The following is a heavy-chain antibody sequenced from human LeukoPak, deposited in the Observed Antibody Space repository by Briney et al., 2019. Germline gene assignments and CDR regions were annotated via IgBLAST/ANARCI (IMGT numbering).Heavy chain of an antibody. CDR2: ISAYNGNT. Sequence: ASVKVSCKASGYTFSNSGISCVRQAPGQGLEWMGWISAYNGNTNYAQKLQGRVTMITDTSTSTAYMELRSLRSDDTAVYYCARDPPASMTPPDYWGQGTLVTVSS. J-gene: IGHJ4*02. CDR1: GYTFSNSG. CDR3: ARDPPASMTPPDY. D-gene: IGHD2/OR15-2a*01. V-gene: IGHV1-18*01.